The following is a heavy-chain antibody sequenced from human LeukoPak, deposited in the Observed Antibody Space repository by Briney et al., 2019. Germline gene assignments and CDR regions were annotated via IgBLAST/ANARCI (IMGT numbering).Heavy chain of an antibody. CDR3: ARVGRWPQFGWFDR. D-gene: IGHD5-24*01. J-gene: IGHJ5*02. CDR1: GGSISSSSYY. Sequence: SETLSLTCTVSGGSISSSSYYWGWIRQPPGKGLEWIGSIYYSGSTYYNPSLKSRVTISVDTSKNQFSLKLSSVTAADTAVYYCARVGRWPQFGWFDRWGQGTLVTVSS. CDR2: IYYSGST. V-gene: IGHV4-39*07.